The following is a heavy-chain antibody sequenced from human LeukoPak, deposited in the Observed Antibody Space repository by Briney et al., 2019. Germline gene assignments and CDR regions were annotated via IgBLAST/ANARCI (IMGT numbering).Heavy chain of an antibody. CDR3: ARDVGNSNFDY. CDR2: ISAYNGNT. D-gene: IGHD4-23*01. Sequence: ASVKVSCKASGYTFTGYYMHWVRQAPGQGLEWMGWISAYNGNTNYAQKLQGRVTMTTDTSTSTAYMELRSLRSDDTAVYYCARDVGNSNFDYWGQGTLVTVSS. V-gene: IGHV1-18*04. J-gene: IGHJ4*02. CDR1: GYTFTGYY.